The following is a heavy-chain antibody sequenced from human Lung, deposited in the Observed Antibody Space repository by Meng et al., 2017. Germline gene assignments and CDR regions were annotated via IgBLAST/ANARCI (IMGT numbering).Heavy chain of an antibody. V-gene: IGHV3-74*01. CDR2: INTDGTTT. D-gene: IGHD2-15*01. J-gene: IGHJ4*02. CDR1: GFTFSSYW. CDR3: ARDVAGRGGY. Sequence: GPLVELGGGLVQPGGSLRLSCAASGFTFSSYWMHWVRQAPGKGLVWVSRINTDGTTTTYADSVKGRFTISRDNAKNTLYLQMNSLRGEDTAVYYCARDVAGRGGYWGQGTLVTVSS.